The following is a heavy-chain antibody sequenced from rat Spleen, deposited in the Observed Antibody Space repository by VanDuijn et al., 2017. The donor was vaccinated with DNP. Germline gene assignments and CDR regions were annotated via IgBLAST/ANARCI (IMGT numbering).Heavy chain of an antibody. CDR2: INYSART. V-gene: IGHV3-1*01. CDR1: GYSITRNY. J-gene: IGHJ4*01. D-gene: IGHD1-10*01. CDR3: ARVNNNLYYGMDA. Sequence: EVQLQESGPGLVKPSQSLSLTCSVTGYSITRNYWGWIRKFPGNKMEWIGHINYSARTTYNPSLKSRISITRDTSKNQFFLQLNSVSIEDTATYYCARVNNNLYYGMDAWGQGTMVTVSS.